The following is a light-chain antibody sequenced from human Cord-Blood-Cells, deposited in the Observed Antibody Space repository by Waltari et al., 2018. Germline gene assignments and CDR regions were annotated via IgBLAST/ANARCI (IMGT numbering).Light chain of an antibody. CDR1: SSDVGGYNY. CDR3: SSYAGSNNLGV. J-gene: IGLJ3*02. V-gene: IGLV2-8*01. CDR2: EVS. Sequence: QSALTQPPSASGSPGQSVTISCTGTSSDVGGYNYVSWYQQHPGKAPKLMIYEVSKRPPGVPDRFPGSKSGNTASLTVAGLQAEDEADYYCSSYAGSNNLGVFGGGTKLTVL.